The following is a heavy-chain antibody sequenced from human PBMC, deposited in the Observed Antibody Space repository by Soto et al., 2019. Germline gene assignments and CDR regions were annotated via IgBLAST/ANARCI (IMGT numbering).Heavy chain of an antibody. CDR3: ARNGDTICGNMGYGMDV. Sequence: GGSLRLSCAASGFTFSSYAMHWVRQAPGKGLEWVAVISYDGSNKYYADSVKGRFTISRDNSKNTLYLQMNSLRAEDTAVYYCARNGDTICGNMGYGMDVWGQGTTVTVSS. CDR2: ISYDGSNK. V-gene: IGHV3-30-3*01. D-gene: IGHD5-18*01. CDR1: GFTFSSYA. J-gene: IGHJ6*02.